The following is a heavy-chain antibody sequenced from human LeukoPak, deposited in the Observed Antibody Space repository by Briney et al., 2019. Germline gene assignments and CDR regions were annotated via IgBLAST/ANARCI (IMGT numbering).Heavy chain of an antibody. CDR2: ISSSGSTI. D-gene: IGHD3-10*01. CDR3: ARGINYYGSGSPSHYFDY. V-gene: IGHV3-11*04. J-gene: IGHJ4*02. Sequence: GGSLRLSCAASGFTFSDDYMSWIRQAPGKGLEWVSYISSSGSTIYYADSVKGRFTISRDNAKNSLYLQMNSLRAEDTAVYYCARGINYYGSGSPSHYFDYWGQGTLVTVSS. CDR1: GFTFSDDY.